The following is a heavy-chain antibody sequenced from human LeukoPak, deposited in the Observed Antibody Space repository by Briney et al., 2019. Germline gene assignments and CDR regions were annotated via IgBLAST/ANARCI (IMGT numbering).Heavy chain of an antibody. Sequence: SSETLSLTCTVSGGSISNYHWSWIRQPAGKGLEWISQIHTSGSTNYNPPLKSRVTMSIDTPENQLSLTIRSVTAADTAAYYCARRDISSGWSFDYWGQGILVTVSS. D-gene: IGHD6-19*01. CDR3: ARRDISSGWSFDY. V-gene: IGHV4-4*07. CDR2: IHTSGST. J-gene: IGHJ4*02. CDR1: GGSISNYH.